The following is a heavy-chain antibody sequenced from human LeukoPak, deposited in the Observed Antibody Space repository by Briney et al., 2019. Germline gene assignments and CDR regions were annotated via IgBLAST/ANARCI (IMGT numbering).Heavy chain of an antibody. CDR3: VRESRPGGAMGLYHNLDY. Sequence: PGRSLRLSCAASGFTFSSYAMHWVRQAPGKGLEWVANIKEDETEKNLVDSVKGRFTISRDNTKNLLFLEMNNLRGDDTAIYYCVRESRPGGAMGLYHNLDYWGQGTLVAVSS. J-gene: IGHJ4*02. CDR1: GFTFSSYA. CDR2: IKEDETEK. V-gene: IGHV3-7*01. D-gene: IGHD1-1*01.